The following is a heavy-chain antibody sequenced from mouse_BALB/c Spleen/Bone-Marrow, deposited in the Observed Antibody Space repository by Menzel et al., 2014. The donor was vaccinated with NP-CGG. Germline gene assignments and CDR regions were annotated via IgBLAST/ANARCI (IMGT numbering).Heavy chain of an antibody. V-gene: IGHV14-3*02. CDR2: IDPANGNI. J-gene: IGHJ3*01. D-gene: IGHD1-1*01. Sequence: EVQLQQSGAELVKPGASVKLSCTASGFNIKDTYMHWVKQRPEQGLEWIGRIDPANGNIKYDPKFQGKATITADTYSNTAYLQLSSLTSEDTAVYYCAPYYYGRWFANWGQGTLVTVSA. CDR3: APYYYGRWFAN. CDR1: GFNIKDTY.